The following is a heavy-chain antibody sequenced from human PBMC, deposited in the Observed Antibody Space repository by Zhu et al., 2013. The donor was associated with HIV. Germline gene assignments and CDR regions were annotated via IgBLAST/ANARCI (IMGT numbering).Heavy chain of an antibody. V-gene: IGHV1-69*12. J-gene: IGHJ4*02. D-gene: IGHD6-13*01. CDR2: IIPIFGTA. CDR3: ASNGIAAAGTGENYFDY. Sequence: QVQLVQSGAEVKKPGSSVKVSCKASGGTFSSYAISWVRQAPGQGLEWMGGIIPIFGTANYAQKFQGRVTITADESTSTAYMELSSLRSEDTAVYYCASNGIAAAGTGENYFDYWGQGTLVTVSS. CDR1: GGTFSSYA.